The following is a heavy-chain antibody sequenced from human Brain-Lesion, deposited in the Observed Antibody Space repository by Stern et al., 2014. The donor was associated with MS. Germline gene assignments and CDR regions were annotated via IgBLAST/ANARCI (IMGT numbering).Heavy chain of an antibody. CDR3: ARNPALWYFDL. V-gene: IGHV4-31*03. J-gene: IGHJ2*01. CDR2: VYYSGSI. D-gene: IGHD3-3*02. Sequence: QLQLQESGPGLVKPLQTLSLTCTVSGGSVSSGGYFWNWIRQHPGKGLEWIGHVYYSGSIAYNPSLKSRVTISVYPSKNQFSLRLRSVTAADTAVYYCARNPALWYFDLWGRGTLAAVSS. CDR1: GGSVSSGGYF.